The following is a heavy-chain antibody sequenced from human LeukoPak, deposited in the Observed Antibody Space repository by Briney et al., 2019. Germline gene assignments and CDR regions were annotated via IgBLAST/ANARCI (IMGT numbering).Heavy chain of an antibody. J-gene: IGHJ4*02. Sequence: ASVKVSCKASGYTFTGYYMHWVRQAPGQGLEWMGWINPSSGGTNYAQKFQGRVTMTRDTSISTAYMELSRLRSDDTAVYYCARYDLSSGWYYFDYWGQGTLVTVSS. CDR1: GYTFTGYY. CDR2: INPSSGGT. D-gene: IGHD6-19*01. V-gene: IGHV1-2*02. CDR3: ARYDLSSGWYYFDY.